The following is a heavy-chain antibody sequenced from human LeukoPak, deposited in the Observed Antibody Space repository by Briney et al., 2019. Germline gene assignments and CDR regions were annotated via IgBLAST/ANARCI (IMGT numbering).Heavy chain of an antibody. CDR1: GYSISRGYY. V-gene: IGHV4-38-2*02. J-gene: IGHJ5*02. CDR2: IYHSGST. Sequence: SETLSLTCIASGYSISRGYYWGWIRQPPGKGLEWIGNIYHSGSTYYNPSLKSRVTISVDTSKNQFSLKLSSVTAADTAVYYCARGGLHQPYNWFDPWGQGTLVTVSS. CDR3: ARGGLHQPYNWFDP. D-gene: IGHD2-2*01.